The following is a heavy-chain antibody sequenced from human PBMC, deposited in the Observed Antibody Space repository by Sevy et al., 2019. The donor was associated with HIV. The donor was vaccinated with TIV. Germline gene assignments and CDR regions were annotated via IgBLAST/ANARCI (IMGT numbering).Heavy chain of an antibody. D-gene: IGHD6-13*01. CDR3: GKWVAAAGRGDDY. Sequence: GGSLRLSCAASGFTFSSYAMSWVRQAPGKGLEWVAAISGGGGSTYYADSVKGRFTISSDNSKNTLYLQMNSLRAEDTAVYYCGKWVAAAGRGDDYWGQGTLVTVSS. CDR2: ISGGGGST. V-gene: IGHV3-23*01. J-gene: IGHJ4*02. CDR1: GFTFSSYA.